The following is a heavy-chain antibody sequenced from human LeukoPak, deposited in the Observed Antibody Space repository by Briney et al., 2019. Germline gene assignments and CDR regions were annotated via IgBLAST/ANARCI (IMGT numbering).Heavy chain of an antibody. Sequence: PGGSLRLSCAASGFTFSSYCMSWVRQAPGKGPEWVSGISGSGGRTYYADSVKGRFTISRDNSKNTLYLQMNSLRAEDTAVYYCAKDRATDYEIFNFDYWGQGTLVTVSS. J-gene: IGHJ4*02. V-gene: IGHV3-23*01. CDR2: ISGSGGRT. CDR3: AKDRATDYEIFNFDY. CDR1: GFTFSSYC. D-gene: IGHD3-16*01.